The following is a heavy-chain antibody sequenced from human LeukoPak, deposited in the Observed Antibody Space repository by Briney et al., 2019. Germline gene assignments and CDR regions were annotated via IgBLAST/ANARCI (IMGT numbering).Heavy chain of an antibody. D-gene: IGHD3-3*01. V-gene: IGHV3-33*01. Sequence: GRSLRLSCAASGFTFSSYGMHWVPQAPGKGLEWVAVIWYDGSNKYYADSVKGRFTISRDNSKNTLYLQMNSLRAEDTAVYYCARDRVIFGVVNTYYFDYWGQGTLVTVSS. CDR3: ARDRVIFGVVNTYYFDY. CDR2: IWYDGSNK. CDR1: GFTFSSYG. J-gene: IGHJ4*02.